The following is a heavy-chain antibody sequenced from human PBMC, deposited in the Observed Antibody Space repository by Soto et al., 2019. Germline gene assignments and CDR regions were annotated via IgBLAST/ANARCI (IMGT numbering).Heavy chain of an antibody. J-gene: IGHJ4*02. CDR1: GFTFSSYA. D-gene: IGHD3-9*01. CDR2: ISYDGSNK. Sequence: QVQLVESGGGVVQPGRSLRLSCAASGFTFSSYAMHWVRQAPGKGLEWVAVISYDGSNKYYADSVKVRFTISRDNSKNSLDPQMKSLRAEDTAVYYCATPHDILTGVISRIDYWCQGTLVSVSS. CDR3: ATPHDILTGVISRIDY. V-gene: IGHV3-30-3*01.